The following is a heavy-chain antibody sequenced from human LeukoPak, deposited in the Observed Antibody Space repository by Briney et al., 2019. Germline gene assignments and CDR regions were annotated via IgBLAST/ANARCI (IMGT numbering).Heavy chain of an antibody. J-gene: IGHJ3*02. Sequence: SETLSLTCAVSGGSISSGGYSWSWIRQPPGKGLEWIGSIYYSGSTYYNPSLKSRVTISVDTSKNQFSLKLSSVTAADTAVYYCARRLWQQLVPDAFDIWGQGTMVTVSS. CDR1: GGSISSGGYS. CDR3: ARRLWQQLVPDAFDI. CDR2: IYYSGST. D-gene: IGHD6-13*01. V-gene: IGHV4-39*01.